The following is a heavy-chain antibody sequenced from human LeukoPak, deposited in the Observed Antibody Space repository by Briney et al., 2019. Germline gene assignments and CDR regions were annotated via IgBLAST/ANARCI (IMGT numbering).Heavy chain of an antibody. Sequence: GGSLRLSCAASGFSFSNYWMSWVRQAPGKGLEWVANIKQDGRVKYYVDSVTGRFTISRDNAKNSLYLQMNSLRAEDTAVYYCARDTDTVTSVDYHGMDVWSQGTTVTVSS. CDR2: IKQDGRVK. CDR1: GFSFSNYW. V-gene: IGHV3-7*05. D-gene: IGHD5-18*01. J-gene: IGHJ6*02. CDR3: ARDTDTVTSVDYHGMDV.